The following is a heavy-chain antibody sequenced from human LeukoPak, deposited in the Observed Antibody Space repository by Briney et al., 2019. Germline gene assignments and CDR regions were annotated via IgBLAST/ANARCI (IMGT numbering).Heavy chain of an antibody. CDR2: INPNSGGT. CDR3: ARLGGAWGSY. V-gene: IGHV1-2*02. D-gene: IGHD3-16*01. CDR1: GYTFTGYY. Sequence: VASVKVSCKASGYTFTGYYMHRVRHAPGQGIEWMGWINPNSGGTNYAQKIQGRVTMTRDTSISTAYMELSRLRSDDTAVYYCARLGGAWGSYWGQGTLVTVSS. J-gene: IGHJ4*02.